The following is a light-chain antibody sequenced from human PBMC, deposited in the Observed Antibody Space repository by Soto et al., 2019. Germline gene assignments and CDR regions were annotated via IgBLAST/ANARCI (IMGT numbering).Light chain of an antibody. CDR3: KQRDIWPWT. V-gene: IGKV1-17*03. Sequence: DIQMTQSPSAMSASVGDRVTITCRASQGISNHLLWFQQKPGKVPKRLMSAASSWQSGVPSRFSGSGSGTDFTLNLRSLETEDLAVYDCKQRDIWPWTVGKGTKGEVK. CDR1: QGISNH. J-gene: IGKJ1*01. CDR2: AAS.